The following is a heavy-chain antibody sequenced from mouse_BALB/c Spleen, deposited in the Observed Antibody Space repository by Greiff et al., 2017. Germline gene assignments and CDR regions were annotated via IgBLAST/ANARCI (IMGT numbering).Heavy chain of an antibody. J-gene: IGHJ1*01. CDR1: GFSLTSYG. Sequence: VHLVESGPGLVAPSQSLSITCTVSGFSLTSYGVHWVRQPPGKGLEWLGVIWAGGSTNYNSALMSRLSISKDNSKSQVFLKMNSLQTDDTAMYYCARDGDGSPRYWYFDVWGAGTTVTVSS. D-gene: IGHD1-1*01. V-gene: IGHV2-9*02. CDR3: ARDGDGSPRYWYFDV. CDR2: IWAGGST.